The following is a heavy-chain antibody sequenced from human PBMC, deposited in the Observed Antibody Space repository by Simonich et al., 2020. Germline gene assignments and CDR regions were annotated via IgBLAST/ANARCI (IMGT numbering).Heavy chain of an antibody. Sequence: EVQLVESGGGLVKPGGSLRLSCAASGFTFSSYSLNWVRQAPGKGLEWVSYISSNSSYIYYADSVKVRFTISRDNAKNSLYLQMNSLRAEDTAVYYCARANERDYWGQGTLVTVSS. J-gene: IGHJ4*02. D-gene: IGHD1-1*01. CDR2: ISSNSSYI. CDR1: GFTFSSYS. CDR3: ARANERDY. V-gene: IGHV3-21*01.